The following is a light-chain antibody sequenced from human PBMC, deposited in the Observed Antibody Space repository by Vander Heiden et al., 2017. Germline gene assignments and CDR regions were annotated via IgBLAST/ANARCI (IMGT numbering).Light chain of an antibody. V-gene: IGLV1-40*01. CDR1: SSNIGAGYD. Sequence: QSVLTQPPSVSGAPGQRVTISCTGSSSNIGAGYDVHWYQQLPGTAPKRLIDGNSNRPSGVPDRFSGSKSGTSASLDITGLQAEDEADYYCQSYDSSLSGYVFGTGTKVTVL. J-gene: IGLJ1*01. CDR3: QSYDSSLSGYV. CDR2: GNS.